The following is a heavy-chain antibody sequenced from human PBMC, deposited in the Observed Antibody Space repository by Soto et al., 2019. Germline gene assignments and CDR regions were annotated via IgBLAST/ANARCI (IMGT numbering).Heavy chain of an antibody. J-gene: IGHJ4*02. D-gene: IGHD6-25*01. CDR3: AAGRDYSSGWLDY. Sequence: QVQLVQSGAEVKKPGSSVKVSCKVSGGTFISYAITWVRQAPGQGLEWMGGIIPIYGTANYAQKFQGRVTITADQSTSTAYMELRSLGSEDTAVYYCAAGRDYSSGWLDYWGQGTVVTVSS. CDR1: GGTFISYA. V-gene: IGHV1-69*12. CDR2: IIPIYGTA.